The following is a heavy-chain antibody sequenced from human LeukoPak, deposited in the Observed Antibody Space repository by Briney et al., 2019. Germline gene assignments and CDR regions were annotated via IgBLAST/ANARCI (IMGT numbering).Heavy chain of an antibody. CDR1: GYTLTELS. V-gene: IGHV1-24*01. CDR3: ARDLGWELLEWFDP. Sequence: GASVKVSCKVSGYTLTELSMHWVRQAPGKGLEWMGGFDPEDGETIYAQKFQGRVTMTEDTSTDTAYMELSSLRSDDTAVYYCARDLGWELLEWFDPWGQGTLVTVSS. CDR2: FDPEDGET. D-gene: IGHD1-26*01. J-gene: IGHJ5*02.